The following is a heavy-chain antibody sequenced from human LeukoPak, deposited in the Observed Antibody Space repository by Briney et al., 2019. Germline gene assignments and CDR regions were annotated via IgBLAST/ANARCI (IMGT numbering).Heavy chain of an antibody. V-gene: IGHV3-7*01. D-gene: IGHD3-10*01. CDR3: AREPTYYYGSGSYYLDY. Sequence: GGSLRLSCVGSGFTFSRDWMIWVRQAPGKGLEWVANINQDGSEKYYVDSVKGRFTISRDNAKNSLYLQMNSLRAEDTAVYYCAREPTYYYGSGSYYLDYWGQGTLVTVSS. CDR2: INQDGSEK. J-gene: IGHJ4*02. CDR1: GFTFSRDW.